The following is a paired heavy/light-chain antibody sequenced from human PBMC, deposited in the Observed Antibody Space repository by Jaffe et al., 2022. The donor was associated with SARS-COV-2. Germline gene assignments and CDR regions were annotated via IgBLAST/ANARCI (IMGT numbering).Light chain of an antibody. CDR3: AAWDDSLSGLWV. J-gene: IGLJ3*02. V-gene: IGLV1-47*01. CDR1: SSNIGSNY. Sequence: QSVLTQPPSASGTPGQRVTISCSGSSSNIGSNYVYWYQQLPGTAPKLLIYRNNQRPSGVPDRFSGSKSGTSASLAISGLRSEDEADYYCAAWDDSLSGLWVFGGGTKLTVL. CDR2: RNN.
Heavy chain of an antibody. CDR1: GFSLSTSGVG. Sequence: QITLKESGPTLVKPTQTLTLTCTFSGFSLSTSGVGVGWIRQPPGKALEWLALIYWDDDKRYSPSLKSRLTITKDTSKNQVVLTMTNMDPVDTATYYCAHATIFMYYYDSSGYYYDYWGQGTLVTVSS. V-gene: IGHV2-5*02. CDR3: AHATIFMYYYDSSGYYYDY. D-gene: IGHD3-22*01. J-gene: IGHJ4*02. CDR2: IYWDDDK.